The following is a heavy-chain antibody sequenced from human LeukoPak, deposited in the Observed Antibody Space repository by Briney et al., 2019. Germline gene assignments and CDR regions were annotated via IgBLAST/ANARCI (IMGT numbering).Heavy chain of an antibody. CDR3: ATADFWSGYSVGYFDY. CDR1: GYTLTELS. CDR2: FDPEDGET. V-gene: IGHV1-24*01. Sequence: SVKVSCKVSGYTLTELSMHWVRQAPGKGLEWMGGFDPEDGETIYAQKFQGRVTMTEHTSTDTAYMELSSLRSEDTAVYYCATADFWSGYSVGYFDYWGQGTLVTVSS. J-gene: IGHJ4*02. D-gene: IGHD3-3*01.